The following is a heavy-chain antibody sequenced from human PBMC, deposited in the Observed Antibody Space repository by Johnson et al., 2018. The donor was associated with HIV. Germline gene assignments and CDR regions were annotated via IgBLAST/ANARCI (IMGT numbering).Heavy chain of an antibody. CDR2: ISYDGNNK. D-gene: IGHD3-3*01. CDR3: AREFARFLEWFQTDGRAFDI. Sequence: QVQLVESGGGVVQPGRSLRLSCAASGFTFSSYAMHWFRQAPGKGLEWVAVISYDGNNKYFADSLHGRFTISRYNSKNTLYLEMNSLRAEDTAVYYCAREFARFLEWFQTDGRAFDIWGQGTMVTVSS. CDR1: GFTFSSYA. J-gene: IGHJ3*02. V-gene: IGHV3-30*04.